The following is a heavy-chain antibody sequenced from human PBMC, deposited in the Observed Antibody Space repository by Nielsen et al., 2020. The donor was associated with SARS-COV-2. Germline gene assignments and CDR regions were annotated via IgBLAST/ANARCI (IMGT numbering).Heavy chain of an antibody. V-gene: IGHV4-39*02. CDR1: GGSISSSSYY. CDR2: IYYSGST. J-gene: IGHJ4*02. Sequence: SETLSLTCTVSGGSISSSSYYWGWIRQPPGKGLEWIGSIYYSGSTYYNPSLKSRVTISVDTSKNQFSLKLSSVTAADTAVYYCARDRGVGVLRFLEHLYWGQGTLVTVSS. D-gene: IGHD3-3*01. CDR3: ARDRGVGVLRFLEHLY.